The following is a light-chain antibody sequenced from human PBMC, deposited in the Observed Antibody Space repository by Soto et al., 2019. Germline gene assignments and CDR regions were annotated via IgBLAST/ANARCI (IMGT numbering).Light chain of an antibody. Sequence: DIQMTQSPSSLSASVGDRVTITCQANQDITNHLHWYQQKPGKAPELLIYDASNLETGVTSRFSGSGFGTAFTFIINNPQPEDFATYFCQHRHILPWTFGQGTKVEIK. J-gene: IGKJ1*01. CDR2: DAS. CDR1: QDITNH. CDR3: QHRHILPWT. V-gene: IGKV1-33*01.